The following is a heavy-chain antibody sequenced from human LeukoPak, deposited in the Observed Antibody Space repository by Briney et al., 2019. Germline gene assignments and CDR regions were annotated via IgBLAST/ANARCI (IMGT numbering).Heavy chain of an antibody. CDR2: VSNSGDTT. V-gene: IGHV3-23*01. Sequence: GRSLRLSCSGSETTFSTYAMSWVRQAPGKGLECVSAVSNSGDTTYYADSVKGRFTISRDNSKNTLFLQVNRLTAEDTAVYFCAKGRTYSSGSDALDMWGQGTMVTVSS. J-gene: IGHJ3*02. CDR1: ETTFSTYA. CDR3: AKGRTYSSGSDALDM. D-gene: IGHD6-19*01.